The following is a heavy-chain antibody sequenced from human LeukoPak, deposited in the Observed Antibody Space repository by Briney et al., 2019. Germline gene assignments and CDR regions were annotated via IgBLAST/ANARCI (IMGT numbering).Heavy chain of an antibody. Sequence: SETLSLTCTVSGGSISSYYWSWLRQPPGKGLEWIGYIYYSGSTNYNPSLKSRVTISVDTSKNQFSLKLSSVTAADTAVYYCARTVYSGRHAYFQHWGQGTLVTVSS. CDR2: IYYSGST. CDR3: ARTVYSGRHAYFQH. J-gene: IGHJ1*01. D-gene: IGHD1-26*01. CDR1: GGSISSYY. V-gene: IGHV4-59*01.